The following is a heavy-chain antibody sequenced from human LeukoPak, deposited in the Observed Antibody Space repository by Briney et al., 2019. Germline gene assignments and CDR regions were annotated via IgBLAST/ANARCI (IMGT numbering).Heavy chain of an antibody. D-gene: IGHD6-19*01. CDR1: GYTFTSYA. CDR2: INAGNGNT. V-gene: IGHV1-3*01. CDR3: ARDIPGYSSGWYGAFDI. J-gene: IGHJ3*02. Sequence: GAPVKVSCKASGYTFTSYAMHWVRQAPGQRLEWMGWINAGNGNTKYSQKFQGRVTITRDTSASTAYMELSSLRSEDTAVYYCARDIPGYSSGWYGAFDIWGQGAMVTVSS.